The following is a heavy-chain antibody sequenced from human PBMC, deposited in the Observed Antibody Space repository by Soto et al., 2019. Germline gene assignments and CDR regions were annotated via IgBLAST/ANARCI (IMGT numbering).Heavy chain of an antibody. CDR3: ARESFYYYYGMDV. V-gene: IGHV4-39*01. CDR1: GGSISSSSYY. Sequence: PSEPLSLTCTVSGGSISSSSYYWGWIRQPPGKGLEWIGSIYYSGSTYYNPSLKSRVTISVDTSKNQFSLKLSSVTAAYTAVYYCARESFYYYYGMDVWGQGTTVTVXS. J-gene: IGHJ6*02. CDR2: IYYSGST.